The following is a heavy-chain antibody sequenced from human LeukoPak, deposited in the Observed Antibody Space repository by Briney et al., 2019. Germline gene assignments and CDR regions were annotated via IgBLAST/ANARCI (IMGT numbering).Heavy chain of an antibody. CDR2: TSGSGGST. D-gene: IGHD3-10*01. CDR3: ARDGGPRSWFGP. V-gene: IGHV3-23*01. CDR1: GFTFSSYA. Sequence: TGGSLRLSCAASGFTFSSYAMSWVRQAPGKGLEWVSATSGSGGSTYYADSVKGRFTISRDNSKNTLYLQMNSLRAEDTAVYYCARDGGPRSWFGPWGQGTLVTVSS. J-gene: IGHJ5*02.